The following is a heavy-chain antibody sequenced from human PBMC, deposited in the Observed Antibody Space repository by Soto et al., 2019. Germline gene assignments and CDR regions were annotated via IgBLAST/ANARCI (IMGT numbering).Heavy chain of an antibody. CDR3: ARAPYCSSTSCYRRGWFDP. CDR2: IWYDGSNK. J-gene: IGHJ5*02. D-gene: IGHD2-2*02. CDR1: GFTFSSYG. Sequence: GGSLRLSCAASGFTFSSYGMHWVRQAPGKGLEWVAVIWYDGSNKYYADSVKGRFTISRDNSKNTLYLQMNSLRAEDTAVYYCARAPYCSSTSCYRRGWFDPWGQGTLVTVS. V-gene: IGHV3-33*01.